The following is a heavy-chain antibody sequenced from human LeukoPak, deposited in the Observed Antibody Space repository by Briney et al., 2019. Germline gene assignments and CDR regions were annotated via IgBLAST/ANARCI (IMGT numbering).Heavy chain of an antibody. Sequence: GRSLRLSCAASGLNFTNYNMNWVRQAPRKGLEWVSSIHSSSGSIYYADSLKGRFTISRDNAKNSLYLQMDSLRAEDTAVYYCERDRAWDAFDIWGERTMVTVSS. J-gene: IGHJ3*02. CDR3: ERDRAWDAFDI. V-gene: IGHV3-21*01. CDR2: IHSSSGSI. CDR1: GLNFTNYN.